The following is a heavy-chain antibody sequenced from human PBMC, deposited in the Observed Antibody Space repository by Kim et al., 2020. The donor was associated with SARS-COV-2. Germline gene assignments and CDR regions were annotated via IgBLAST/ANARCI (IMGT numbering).Heavy chain of an antibody. CDR3: ARAGSSLYGMDV. CDR2: IYSGGST. V-gene: IGHV3-53*01. D-gene: IGHD6-6*01. Sequence: GGSLRLSCAASGFTVSSNYMSWVRQAPGKGLEWVSVIYSGGSTYYADSVKGRFTISRDNSKNTLYLQMNSLRAEDTAVYYCARAGSSLYGMDVWGQGTTVTVSS. CDR1: GFTVSSNY. J-gene: IGHJ6*02.